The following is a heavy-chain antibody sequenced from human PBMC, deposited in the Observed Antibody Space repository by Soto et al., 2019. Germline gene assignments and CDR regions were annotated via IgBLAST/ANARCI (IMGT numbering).Heavy chain of an antibody. V-gene: IGHV3-23*01. CDR1: GFTFSSYA. Sequence: EVQLLESGGGLVQPGGSLRLSCAASGFTFSSYAMSLVRQAPGKGLEWVSAISGSGGSTYYADSVKGRFTISRDNSKNTLYLQMNSLRAEDTAVYYFAKDVGVRGVSVSFLDYWGQGTLVSVSS. CDR3: AKDVGVRGVSVSFLDY. D-gene: IGHD3-10*01. J-gene: IGHJ4*02. CDR2: ISGSGGST.